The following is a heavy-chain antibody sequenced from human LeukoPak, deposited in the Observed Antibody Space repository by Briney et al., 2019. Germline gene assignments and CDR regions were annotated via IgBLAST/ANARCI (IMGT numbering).Heavy chain of an antibody. CDR2: IYYSGNT. Sequence: SETLSLTCTVSGGSISSGGYSWSWIRQLPGKGLEWIGYIYYSGNTYYTPPLKSRLTISVDTSKNQFSLRLSSVTAADTAVYYCARDFQGADDYWGQGTLVTVSS. CDR3: ARDFQGADDY. V-gene: IGHV4-31*03. D-gene: IGHD1-26*01. CDR1: GGSISSGGYS. J-gene: IGHJ4*02.